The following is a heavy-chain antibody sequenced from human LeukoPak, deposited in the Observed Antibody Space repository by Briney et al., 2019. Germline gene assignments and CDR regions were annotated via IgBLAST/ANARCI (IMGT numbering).Heavy chain of an antibody. CDR3: ARSALTVVDLDSFDP. CDR1: GYTFTSYG. CDR2: ISAYNGNT. V-gene: IGHV1-18*01. J-gene: IGHJ5*02. D-gene: IGHD4-23*01. Sequence: ASVKVSCKASGYTFTSYGISWVRQAPGQGLEWMGWISAYNGNTNYAQKLQGRVTMTTDTSTSTAYMELRSLRSDDTAVYYCARSALTVVDLDSFDPWGQGTLVTVSS.